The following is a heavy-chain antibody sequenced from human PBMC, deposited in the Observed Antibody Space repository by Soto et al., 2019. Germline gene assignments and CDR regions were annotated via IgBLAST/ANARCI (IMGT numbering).Heavy chain of an antibody. Sequence: PGGSQRLSNASSGFNFVDYAMHWVRQAPEKGLEWVSGISWNSGSIGYADSVKGRFTISRDNAKNSQYLQMNSLRAEDTALYYCAKDGPTRHDDFWSGYPDPVTDYYYGMDVWGQGTTVTVSS. CDR3: AKDGPTRHDDFWSGYPDPVTDYYYGMDV. V-gene: IGHV3-9*01. D-gene: IGHD3-3*01. J-gene: IGHJ6*02. CDR1: GFNFVDYA. CDR2: ISWNSGSI.